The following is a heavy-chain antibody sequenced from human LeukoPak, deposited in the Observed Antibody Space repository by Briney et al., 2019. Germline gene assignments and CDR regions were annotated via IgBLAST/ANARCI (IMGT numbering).Heavy chain of an antibody. CDR1: GGSISSGGYS. D-gene: IGHD4-23*01. V-gene: IGHV4-30-2*02. CDR3: ARSHGGNFPSAFDI. J-gene: IGHJ3*02. CDR2: IYHSGST. Sequence: SETLSLTCAVSGGSISSGGYSWSWTRQPPGKGLEWIGYIYHSGSTYYNPSLKSRVTISVDTSKNQFSLKLSSVTAADTAVYYCARSHGGNFPSAFDIWGQGTMVTVSS.